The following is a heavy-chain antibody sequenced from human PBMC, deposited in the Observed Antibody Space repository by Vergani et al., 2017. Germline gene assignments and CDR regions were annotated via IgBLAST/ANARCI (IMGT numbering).Heavy chain of an antibody. CDR2: IYTSGST. D-gene: IGHD3-22*01. CDR1: GGSISSGSYY. V-gene: IGHV4-61*02. Sequence: QVQLQESGPGLVKPSQTLSLTCTVSGGSISSGSYYWSWIRQPAGKGLEWIGRIYTSGSTNYNPSLKSRVTISVDTSKNQFSLKLSSVTAADTAVYYCASSYDSSGYYTLSFDYWGQGTLVTVSS. J-gene: IGHJ4*02. CDR3: ASSYDSSGYYTLSFDY.